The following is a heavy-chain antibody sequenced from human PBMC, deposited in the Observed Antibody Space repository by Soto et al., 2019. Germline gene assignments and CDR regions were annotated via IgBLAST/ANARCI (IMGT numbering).Heavy chain of an antibody. D-gene: IGHD6-13*01. Sequence: SETLSLTCTVSGGSISSGDYYWSWIRQPPGKGLEWIGYIYYSGSTYYNPSLKSRVTISVDTSKNQFSLKLSSVTAPDTAVYYCARERPDGSRLDPWGQGTLVTVS. J-gene: IGHJ5*02. CDR1: GGSISSGDYY. V-gene: IGHV4-30-4*01. CDR2: IYYSGST. CDR3: ARERPDGSRLDP.